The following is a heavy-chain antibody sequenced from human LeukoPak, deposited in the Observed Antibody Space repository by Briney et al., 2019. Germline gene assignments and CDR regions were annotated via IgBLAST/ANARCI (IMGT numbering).Heavy chain of an antibody. J-gene: IGHJ4*02. CDR3: ARASGDIVETATLGSY. Sequence: GGSLRLSCAASGFTFSSYSMNWVRQAPGKGLEWVSSISSSSSYIYYADSVKGRFTISRDNAKNSLYLQMNSLRAEDTAVYYCARASGDIVETATLGSYWGQGTLVTVS. CDR1: GFTFSSYS. CDR2: ISSSSSYI. V-gene: IGHV3-21*01. D-gene: IGHD5-18*01.